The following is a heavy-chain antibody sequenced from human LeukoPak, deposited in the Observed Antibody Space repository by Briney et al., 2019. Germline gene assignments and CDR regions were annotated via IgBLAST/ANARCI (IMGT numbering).Heavy chain of an antibody. V-gene: IGHV4-59*01. CDR1: GGSISSYY. CDR2: IYYSGST. Sequence: SETLSLTCTVSGGSISSYYWSWIRQPPGKGLEWIGYIYYSGSTNYNPSLKSRVTISVDTSKNQFSLKLCSVTAADTAVYYCASTAIGGYSYGYGDWGQGTLVTVSS. CDR3: ASTAIGGYSYGYGD. J-gene: IGHJ4*02. D-gene: IGHD5-18*01.